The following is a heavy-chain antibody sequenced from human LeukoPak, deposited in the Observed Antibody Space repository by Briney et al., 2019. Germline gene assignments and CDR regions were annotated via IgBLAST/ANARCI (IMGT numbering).Heavy chain of an antibody. Sequence: GGSLRLSCAASGFTFSGYAMSWVRQAPGKGLEWVSAISGSGGSTYYADSVEGRFTISRDNSKNTLYLQMNSLRAEDTAVYYCAKDRGSGWFYWGQGTLVTVSS. D-gene: IGHD6-19*01. CDR2: ISGSGGST. CDR1: GFTFSGYA. CDR3: AKDRGSGWFY. V-gene: IGHV3-23*01. J-gene: IGHJ4*02.